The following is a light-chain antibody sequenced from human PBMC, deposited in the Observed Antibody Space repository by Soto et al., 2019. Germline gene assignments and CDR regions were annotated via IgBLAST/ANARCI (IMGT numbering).Light chain of an antibody. J-gene: IGLJ3*02. V-gene: IGLV7-43*01. CDR2: KIT. Sequence: QAVVTQEPSLTESPGGTVTLTCASSTGEVTSDYYPNWFQQKPGQGPRTLIYKITNKHSWTPARFSGSLLGGKAALTLSGAQPEDEAEYYCLLFYGGGWVFGGGTELTVL. CDR1: TGEVTSDYY. CDR3: LLFYGGGWV.